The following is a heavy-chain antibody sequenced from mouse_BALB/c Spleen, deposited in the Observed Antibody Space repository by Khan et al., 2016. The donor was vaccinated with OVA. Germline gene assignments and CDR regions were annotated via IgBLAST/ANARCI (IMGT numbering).Heavy chain of an antibody. J-gene: IGHJ1*01. Sequence: VQLQQSGAELVRPGTSVKISCKASGYTFTNYWLGWVKQRPGHGLEWIGDIYPGVGYITYNEKFKGRATLTAGTSSSTAYIQISGLTSDDSAVYFCTRWATWFFDVWGAGTTVTVSS. CDR2: IYPGVGYI. CDR1: GYTFTNYW. D-gene: IGHD3-1*01. CDR3: TRWATWFFDV. V-gene: IGHV1-63*02.